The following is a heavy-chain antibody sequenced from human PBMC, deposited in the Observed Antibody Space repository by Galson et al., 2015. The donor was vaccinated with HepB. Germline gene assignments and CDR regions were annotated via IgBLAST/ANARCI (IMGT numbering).Heavy chain of an antibody. V-gene: IGHV3-21*01. Sequence: LRLSCAASGFTFSSYTMNWVRQAPGKGLEWVSSISSSSSYIYYADSVKGRFTISRDNAKNSLYLQMNSLRAEDTAVYYCARDPDRDGYNWGYYYYYGMDVWGQGTTVTVSS. CDR3: ARDPDRDGYNWGYYYYYGMDV. D-gene: IGHD5-24*01. J-gene: IGHJ6*02. CDR2: ISSSSSYI. CDR1: GFTFSSYT.